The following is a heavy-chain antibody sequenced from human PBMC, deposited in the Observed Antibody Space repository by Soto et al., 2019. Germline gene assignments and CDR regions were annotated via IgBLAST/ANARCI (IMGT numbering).Heavy chain of an antibody. CDR3: ARLQRRWLNSAS. D-gene: IGHD6-19*01. V-gene: IGHV4-39*01. CDR1: GGSISSAPSY. Sequence: SETLSLTCTVSGGSISSAPSYWAWIRQPPGKGLEWIGHVFYSGRTTYSPSLRSRVSISADTSKNQFSLKLNSVTAADTAVYYCARLQRRWLNSASWCQGALV. CDR2: VFYSGRT. J-gene: IGHJ5*02.